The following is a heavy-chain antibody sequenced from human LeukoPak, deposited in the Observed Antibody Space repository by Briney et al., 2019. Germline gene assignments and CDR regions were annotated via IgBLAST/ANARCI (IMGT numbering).Heavy chain of an antibody. V-gene: IGHV3-21*04. CDR2: ISSSSSYI. J-gene: IGHJ3*02. D-gene: IGHD1-14*01. CDR1: GFTFSSYA. CDR3: ARDMSPWESRNPDAFDI. Sequence: PGGSLRLSCAASGFTFSSYAMSWVRQAPGKGLEWVSSISSSSSYIHYADSVKGRFTISRDNAKNSLFLQMNSLRAEDTAVYYCARDMSPWESRNPDAFDIWGQGTMVTVSS.